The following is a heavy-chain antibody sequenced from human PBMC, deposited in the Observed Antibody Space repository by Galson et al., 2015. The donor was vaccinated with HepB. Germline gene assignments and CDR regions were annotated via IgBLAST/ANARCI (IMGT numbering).Heavy chain of an antibody. CDR3: ARGPLFGGVYATLPRFQH. CDR1: GGSFSGYY. J-gene: IGHJ1*01. V-gene: IGHV4-34*01. Sequence: LSLTCAVYGGSFSGYYWSWIRQPPGKGLEWIGEINHSGSTNYNPSLKSRVTISVDTSKNQFSLKLSSVTAADTAVYYCARGPLFGGVYATLPRFQHWGQGTLVTVSS. D-gene: IGHD3-16*01. CDR2: INHSGST.